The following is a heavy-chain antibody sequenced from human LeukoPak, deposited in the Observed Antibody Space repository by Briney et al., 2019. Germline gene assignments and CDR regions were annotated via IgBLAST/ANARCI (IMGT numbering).Heavy chain of an antibody. CDR2: VSGSASNT. J-gene: IGHJ4*02. D-gene: IGHD4-23*01. V-gene: IGHV3-23*01. CDR3: AKGFQTYGGLSFDG. CDR1: GFTFSNFA. Sequence: GGSLRLSCAASGFTFSNFAMSWVRQAPGKGLEWVSTVSGSASNTYYADSVKGRFTVSRDNSRSTLDLQLNSLRADDTAVYYCAKGFQTYGGLSFDGWGQGTLVTVSS.